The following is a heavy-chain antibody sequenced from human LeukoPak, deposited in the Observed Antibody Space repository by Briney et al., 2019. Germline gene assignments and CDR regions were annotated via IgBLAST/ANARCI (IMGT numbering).Heavy chain of an antibody. CDR1: GFTFSDYY. Sequence: GGSLRLSCAASGFTFSDYYMTWIRQAPGKGLEWVSCISSSGSTIVYADSVKGRFTISRDNAKSSLFLQMNSLRAEDTAVYYCARVNRVTAIQELDYWGQGTLVTVSS. D-gene: IGHD2-21*02. CDR3: ARVNRVTAIQELDY. J-gene: IGHJ4*02. CDR2: ISSSGSTI. V-gene: IGHV3-11*01.